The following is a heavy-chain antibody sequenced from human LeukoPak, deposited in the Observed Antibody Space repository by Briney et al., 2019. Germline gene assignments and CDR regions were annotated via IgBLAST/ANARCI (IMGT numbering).Heavy chain of an antibody. V-gene: IGHV3-23*01. CDR2: ISGSGGST. Sequence: GGSLRLSCAASGFTFSSYAMSWVRQAPGKGLEWVSAISGSGGSTYYADSVKGRFTISRDNSKNTLYLQMNSLRAEDTAVYYCAKSNFDWSNIFPFDYWGQGTLVTVSS. D-gene: IGHD3-9*01. J-gene: IGHJ4*02. CDR3: AKSNFDWSNIFPFDY. CDR1: GFTFSSYA.